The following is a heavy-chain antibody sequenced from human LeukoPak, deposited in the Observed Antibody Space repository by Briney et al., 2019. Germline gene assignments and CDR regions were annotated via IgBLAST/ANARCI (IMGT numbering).Heavy chain of an antibody. CDR2: INQDGNRE. CDR1: GLTFRSYL. Sequence: GGSLRLSCAASGLTFRSYLMSWVRQAPGQGLEWVANINQDGNRENYVDSVKGRFSISRDNAKNSLFLQMHSLRVEDTAVYYCASTFPYCSDGSCALGGQGTLVTVSS. CDR3: ASTFPYCSDGSCAL. D-gene: IGHD2-15*01. J-gene: IGHJ4*02. V-gene: IGHV3-7*01.